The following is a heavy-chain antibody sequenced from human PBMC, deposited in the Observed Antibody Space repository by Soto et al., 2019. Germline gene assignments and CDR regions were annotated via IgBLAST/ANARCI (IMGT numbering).Heavy chain of an antibody. V-gene: IGHV3-23*01. CDR2: VSIGGST. Sequence: DVQLLESGGGLVQPAGSLRLSCAASGFTFSSYAMGWVRQGPGKGLEWVAVVSIGGSTHYADSVRGRFTISRDNSKKTLSMQMNSLTAEDTAVYFCAKRRGAGGHFDYWGQGAVVTVSS. CDR3: AKRRGAGGHFDY. J-gene: IGHJ4*02. D-gene: IGHD2-15*01. CDR1: GFTFSSYA.